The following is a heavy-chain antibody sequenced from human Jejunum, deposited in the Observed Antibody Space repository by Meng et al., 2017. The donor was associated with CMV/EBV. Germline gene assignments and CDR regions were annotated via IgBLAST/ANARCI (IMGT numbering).Heavy chain of an antibody. CDR1: GFTFNSYA. D-gene: IGHD3-10*01. Sequence: CAASGFTFNSYAMHWVLQAPGKGLEWVALMSYDGGNIQYADSVKGRFTISRENSKNMVYLQVNSLRAEDAAVYYCARGNGSGSYLIEYWGQGTLVTVSS. J-gene: IGHJ4*02. CDR2: MSYDGGNI. CDR3: ARGNGSGSYLIEY. V-gene: IGHV3-30-3*01.